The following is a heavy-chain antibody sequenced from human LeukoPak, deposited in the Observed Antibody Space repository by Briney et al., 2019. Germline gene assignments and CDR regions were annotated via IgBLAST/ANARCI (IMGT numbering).Heavy chain of an antibody. CDR2: IYYSGNT. J-gene: IGHJ3*02. V-gene: IGHV4-59*01. Sequence: SETLSLTCTVSGGSISSYYWSWIRQPTGKGLEWIGYIYYSGNTNYNPSLTSRVTISIDTSKNQLSLKLSSVTAADTAVYYCASRTYYYDRKDAFDIWGQGTLVTVSS. CDR1: GGSISSYY. CDR3: ASRTYYYDRKDAFDI. D-gene: IGHD3-22*01.